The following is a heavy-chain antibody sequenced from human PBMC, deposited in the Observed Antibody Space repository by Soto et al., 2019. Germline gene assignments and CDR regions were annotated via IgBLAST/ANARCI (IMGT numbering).Heavy chain of an antibody. CDR2: ISAYNGNT. CDR3: ARELYYYDSSGYYTFDY. J-gene: IGHJ4*02. D-gene: IGHD3-22*01. CDR1: GYTFTSYG. Sequence: ASVKVSCKASGYTFTSYGISWVRQAPGQGLEWMGWISAYNGNTNYAQKLQGRVTMTTDTSTSTAYMELRSLRSDDTAVYYCARELYYYDSSGYYTFDYWAQRTLVTVSS. V-gene: IGHV1-18*01.